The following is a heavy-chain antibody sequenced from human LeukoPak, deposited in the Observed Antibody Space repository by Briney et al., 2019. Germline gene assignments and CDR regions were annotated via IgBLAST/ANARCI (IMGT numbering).Heavy chain of an antibody. D-gene: IGHD5-12*01. Sequence: ASVKVSYKVSGYTLTELAIHWVRQAPGKGLEWMGGFDPEDVETIYAQKFQGRVTMTEDTYTDTAYMELSSLRSEDTAVYYCATYSGYAAYWGQGTLVSVSS. CDR2: FDPEDVET. CDR1: GYTLTELA. J-gene: IGHJ4*02. CDR3: ATYSGYAAY. V-gene: IGHV1-24*01.